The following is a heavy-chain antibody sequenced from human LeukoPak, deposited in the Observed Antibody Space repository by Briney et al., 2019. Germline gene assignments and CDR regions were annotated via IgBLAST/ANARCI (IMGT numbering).Heavy chain of an antibody. V-gene: IGHV4-59*01. CDR1: GGSISSYY. Sequence: SETLSLTCTVSGGSISSYYWSWIRQPPGKGLEWIGYIYYSGSTNYNPSLKSRVTMSVDTSKNQFSLRLSSVTAADTAVYYCAREAILWFGDEPLNAFDIWGQGTMVTVSS. D-gene: IGHD3-10*01. CDR2: IYYSGST. CDR3: AREAILWFGDEPLNAFDI. J-gene: IGHJ3*02.